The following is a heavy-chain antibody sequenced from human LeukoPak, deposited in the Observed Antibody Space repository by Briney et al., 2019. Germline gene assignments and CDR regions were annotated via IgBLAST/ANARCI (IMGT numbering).Heavy chain of an antibody. CDR1: GFTFSQYG. V-gene: IGHV3-48*02. J-gene: IGHJ4*02. CDR2: INSGSGTI. Sequence: QAGGSLRLSCAASGFTFSQYGMHWVRQTPGMGLEWVSYINSGSGTIYYADSVKGRFTISRDNAKNSLYLQMNSLRDEDTAVYYCARDELVAAAGTIDYWGQGTLVTVSS. D-gene: IGHD6-13*01. CDR3: ARDELVAAAGTIDY.